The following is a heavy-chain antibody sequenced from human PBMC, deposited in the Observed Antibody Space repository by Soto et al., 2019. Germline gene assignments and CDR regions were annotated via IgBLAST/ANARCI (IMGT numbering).Heavy chain of an antibody. CDR3: AKDRSGSWSLDC. D-gene: IGHD6-13*01. CDR1: GFSFSSYA. CDR2: ISYDGSNQ. V-gene: IGHV3-30*18. J-gene: IGHJ4*02. Sequence: QVQLVESGGGVVQPGRSLRLSCAASGFSFSSYAMHWVRQAPGKGLEWVAVISYDGSNQHYSDCVKGRFTISRDHSKNRLYLQMNCLRAEDTAVYHCAKDRSGSWSLDCWGQGTLVTVSS.